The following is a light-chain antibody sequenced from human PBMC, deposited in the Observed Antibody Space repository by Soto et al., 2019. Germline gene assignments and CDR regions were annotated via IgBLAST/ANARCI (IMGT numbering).Light chain of an antibody. CDR1: QSVSSS. J-gene: IGKJ5*01. Sequence: EIVMTQSPATLSVSPGERVTLSCRASQSVSSSLAWYQQKPGQAPRLLIYGASTRATGIPARFSGSGSGTEFTFTINSLQSEDFAVYYCQQYDQWPITFGQGTRLEIK. V-gene: IGKV3-15*01. CDR3: QQYDQWPIT. CDR2: GAS.